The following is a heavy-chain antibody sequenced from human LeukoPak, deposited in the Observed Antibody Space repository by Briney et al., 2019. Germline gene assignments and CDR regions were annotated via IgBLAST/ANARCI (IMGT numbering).Heavy chain of an antibody. V-gene: IGHV4-38-2*01. CDR2: IYNSGST. Sequence: SETLSLTCAVSGYSISNTYYWGWLRPPPGKELEWIGSIYNSGSTHYNPSLKSRVTKSVDTSKNQFSLKLTSVTAADTAVYYCARNSSGNYFDYWGQGTLVTVSS. CDR1: GYSISNTYY. CDR3: ARNSSGNYFDY. J-gene: IGHJ4*02. D-gene: IGHD1-26*01.